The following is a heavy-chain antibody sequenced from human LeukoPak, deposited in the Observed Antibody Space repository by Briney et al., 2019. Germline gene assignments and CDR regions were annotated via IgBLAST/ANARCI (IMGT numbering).Heavy chain of an antibody. J-gene: IGHJ4*02. CDR1: GYTFTGYY. D-gene: IGHD3-16*02. CDR3: ARGPKPYDYVWGSYRF. V-gene: IGHV1-2*02. Sequence: GASVKVSCKASGYTFTGYYMHWVRQAPGQGLEWMGWINSNSGGTNYAQKFQGRVTMTRDTSISTAYMELSRLRSDDTAVYYCARGPKPYDYVWGSYRFWGQGTLVTVSS. CDR2: INSNSGGT.